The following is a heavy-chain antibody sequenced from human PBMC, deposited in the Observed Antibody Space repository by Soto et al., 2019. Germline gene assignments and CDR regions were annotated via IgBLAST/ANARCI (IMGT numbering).Heavy chain of an antibody. D-gene: IGHD2-21*01. V-gene: IGHV4-30-4*01. CDR1: GGSVSGVDYF. CDR3: AREERKGIISWFDP. J-gene: IGHJ5*02. Sequence: SETLSLTCTVSGGSVSGVDYFCSWIRQSPGKGLELIGYIYYTGITHLNPSLKSRLTMAVDTSKNEFSLKLTSVSAADTAVYFCAREERKGIISWFDPWGQGTPVTVSS. CDR2: IYYTGIT.